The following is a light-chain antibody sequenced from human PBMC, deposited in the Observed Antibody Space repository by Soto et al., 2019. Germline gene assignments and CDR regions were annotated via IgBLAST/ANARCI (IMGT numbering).Light chain of an antibody. V-gene: IGKV1-9*01. CDR3: QHLRTYPFS. CDR1: QDISTS. Sequence: DIQLTQSPSFLSASVGDRVTVSCRASQDISTSLAWFQQKAGKVPQLLVYPASTLQDGVPSRFSGSGSGTYFPLTINHLQAEDFATYYCQHLRTYPFSFGQWTKLDIK. CDR2: PAS. J-gene: IGKJ2*03.